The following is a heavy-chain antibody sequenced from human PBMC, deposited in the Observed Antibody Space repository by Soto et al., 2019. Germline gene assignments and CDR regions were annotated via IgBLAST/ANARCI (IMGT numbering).Heavy chain of an antibody. D-gene: IGHD3-22*01. CDR3: ASSYYYDSSGYYTFDY. J-gene: IGHJ4*02. Sequence: SVKVSCKASGGTFSSYAISWVRQAPGQGLEWMRGIIPIFGTANYAQKFQGRVTITADESTSTAYMELSSLRSEDTAVYYCASSYYYDSSGYYTFDYWGQGTLLTVSS. CDR1: GGTFSSYA. V-gene: IGHV1-69*13. CDR2: IIPIFGTA.